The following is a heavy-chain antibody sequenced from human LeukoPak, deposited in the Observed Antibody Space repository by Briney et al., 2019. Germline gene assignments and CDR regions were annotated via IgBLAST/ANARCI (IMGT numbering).Heavy chain of an antibody. J-gene: IGHJ2*01. CDR1: GFSFSSYA. CDR3: AKRGGAAAGTLDL. V-gene: IGHV3-23*01. D-gene: IGHD6-13*01. CDR2: ISGNGDST. Sequence: GGSLRLSCAASGFSFSSYAMTWVRQAPGKGLEWVSGISGNGDSTYHADSVKGRFTISRDNSKNTLYLQMNSLRAEDTAVYYCAKRGGAAAGTLDLWGRGTLVTVSS.